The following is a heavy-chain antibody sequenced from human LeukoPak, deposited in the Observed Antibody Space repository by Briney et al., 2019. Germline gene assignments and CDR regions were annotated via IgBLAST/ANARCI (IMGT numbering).Heavy chain of an antibody. CDR3: AKGAIFGMTTRGYGMDV. J-gene: IGHJ6*02. Sequence: ASVKASCKASVYPFTIFDINWVRQAPGQGLEWVGWMNPNTGDTVYAQNFRGRVTMTRDTSIGTAYMELNSLRSEDTAVYYCAKGAIFGMTTRGYGMDVWGQGTSVTVSS. D-gene: IGHD3-3*01. CDR2: MNPNTGDT. V-gene: IGHV1-8*01. CDR1: VYPFTIFD.